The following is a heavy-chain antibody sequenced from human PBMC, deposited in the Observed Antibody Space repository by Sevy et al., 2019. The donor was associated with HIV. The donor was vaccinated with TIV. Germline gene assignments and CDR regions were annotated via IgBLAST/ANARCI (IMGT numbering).Heavy chain of an antibody. CDR2: ISNSGNII. CDR1: GFTFSSYE. CDR3: AREDGSRQYFQY. Sequence: GGSLRLSCVASGFTFSSYEMNWVRQAPGKGLEWVSYISNSGNIIYYEDSVKGRFTISRDNAKNSLYLQMNSLRAEDTAVYDCAREDGSRQYFQYWGQGTLVTVSS. V-gene: IGHV3-48*03. D-gene: IGHD6-13*01. J-gene: IGHJ1*01.